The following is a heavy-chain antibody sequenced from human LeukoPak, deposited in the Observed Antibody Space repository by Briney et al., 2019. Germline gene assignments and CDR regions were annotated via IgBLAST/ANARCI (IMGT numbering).Heavy chain of an antibody. Sequence: GGSLRFSCAASGFTFSSYWMHWVRQAPGKGLVWVSRINSDGSSTSYADSVKGRFTISRDNSKNTLYLQMNSLRAEDTAVYYCAKAQGSGSHYGMDVWGQGTTVTVSS. J-gene: IGHJ6*02. V-gene: IGHV3-74*01. CDR1: GFTFSSYW. D-gene: IGHD3-10*01. CDR3: AKAQGSGSHYGMDV. CDR2: INSDGSST.